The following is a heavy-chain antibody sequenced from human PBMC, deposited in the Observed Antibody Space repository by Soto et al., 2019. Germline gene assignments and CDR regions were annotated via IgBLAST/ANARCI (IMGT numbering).Heavy chain of an antibody. CDR2: IYSGGGT. Sequence: EVQLVESGGGLIQPGGSLRLSCAASGFTVSTNYMSWVRQAPGKGLEWVSVIYSGGGTYYADSVKGRFTISRDNSKNTLYLQMNSLRAEDTAVYYCARASIAAAGYYFDYWGQGTLVTVSS. D-gene: IGHD6-13*01. J-gene: IGHJ4*02. CDR3: ARASIAAAGYYFDY. V-gene: IGHV3-53*01. CDR1: GFTVSTNY.